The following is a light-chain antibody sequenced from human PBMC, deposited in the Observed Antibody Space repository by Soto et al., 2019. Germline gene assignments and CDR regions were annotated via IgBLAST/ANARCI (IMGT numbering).Light chain of an antibody. Sequence: AIRMTQSPSSLSASTGDRATISCRASQGISSYLAWYQKKPGKAPKLLIYAPSTLQMGVPSRFSGSGSGTDFTLTISCLQSEDFATYYCQQYYSYPRAFGQGTKVEIK. V-gene: IGKV1-8*01. CDR3: QQYYSYPRA. CDR1: QGISSY. J-gene: IGKJ1*01. CDR2: APS.